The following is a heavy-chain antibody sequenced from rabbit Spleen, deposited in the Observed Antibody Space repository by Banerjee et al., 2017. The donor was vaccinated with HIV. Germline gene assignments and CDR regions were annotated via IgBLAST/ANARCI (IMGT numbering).Heavy chain of an antibody. V-gene: IGHV1S45*01. CDR1: GVSFSDKDV. CDR3: AREKSGNYGYDL. CDR2: INIVTGKD. J-gene: IGHJ4*01. D-gene: IGHD6-1*01. Sequence: EQLEESGGGLVKPEGSLTLTCKASGVSFSDKDVMCWVRQAPGKGLEWIACINIVTGKDVSATWAKGRFIMSRPSSTTVTLQMTSLTAADTATYFCAREKSGNYGYDLWGPGTLVTVS.